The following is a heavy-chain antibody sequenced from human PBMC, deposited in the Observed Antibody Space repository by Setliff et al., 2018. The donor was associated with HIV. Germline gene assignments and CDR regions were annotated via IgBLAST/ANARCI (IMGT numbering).Heavy chain of an antibody. J-gene: IGHJ3*02. Sequence: PGGSLRLSCAGSGFTFSSSWMHWVRQAPGKGLVWVSRINGDGSFTVYADSVKGRFTISRDNPKNTLYLQMNSVRGEDTAVYYCTSWGVPRDGFDIWGHGTKVTVSS. CDR1: GFTFSSSW. D-gene: IGHD3-16*01. V-gene: IGHV3-74*01. CDR3: TSWGVPRDGFDI. CDR2: INGDGSFT.